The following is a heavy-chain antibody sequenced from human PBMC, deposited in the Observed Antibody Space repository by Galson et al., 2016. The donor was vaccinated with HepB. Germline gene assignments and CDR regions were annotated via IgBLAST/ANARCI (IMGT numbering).Heavy chain of an antibody. J-gene: IGHJ5*02. V-gene: IGHV3-33*08. Sequence: SLRLSCAASGFTVSSYAMHWVRQAPGKGLEWVAVIWFDGRNKYYADSVKGRFTISRDNSKNTLYLQMNSLRAEDTAVYYCARESADSIVGDLWGQGTLATVSS. CDR2: IWFDGRNK. CDR3: ARESADSIVGDL. CDR1: GFTVSSYA. D-gene: IGHD1-26*01.